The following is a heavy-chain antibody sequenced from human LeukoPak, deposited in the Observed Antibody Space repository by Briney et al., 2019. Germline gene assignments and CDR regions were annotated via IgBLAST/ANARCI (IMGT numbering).Heavy chain of an antibody. V-gene: IGHV4-59*08. J-gene: IGHJ4*02. Sequence: SETLSLTCTVSGGSISSYYWSWIRQPPGKGLEWIGYIYYSGSTNYNPSLKSRVTISVDTSKNQFSLKLSSVTAADTAVYYCARLILGATGADYWGQGTLVTVSS. CDR1: GGSISSYY. CDR3: ARLILGATGADY. CDR2: IYYSGST. D-gene: IGHD1-26*01.